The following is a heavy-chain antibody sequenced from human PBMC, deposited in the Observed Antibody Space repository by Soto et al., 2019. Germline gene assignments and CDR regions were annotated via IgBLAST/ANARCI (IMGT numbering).Heavy chain of an antibody. D-gene: IGHD1-1*01. CDR2: INHSGST. V-gene: IGHV4-34*01. CDR3: AKGFGWNYLDY. CDR1: GGSFSGYY. Sequence: SETLSLTCAVYGGSFSGYYWSWIRQPPGKGLEWIGEINHSGSTNYNPSLKSRVTISVDNSKNTLYLQMNSLRTEDTAVYYCAKGFGWNYLDYWGQGTLVTVSS. J-gene: IGHJ4*02.